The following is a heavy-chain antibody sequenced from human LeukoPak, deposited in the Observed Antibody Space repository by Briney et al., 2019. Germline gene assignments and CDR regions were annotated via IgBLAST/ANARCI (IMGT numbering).Heavy chain of an antibody. CDR3: ARGFWSGYSTAFDI. D-gene: IGHD3-3*01. J-gene: IGHJ3*02. Sequence: SETLSLTCAVSGGSISSGGYSWSWIRQPPGKGLEWIGYIYHSGSTYYNPSLKSRVTISVDTSKNQFSLKLSSVTAADTAVYYCARGFWSGYSTAFDIWGQGTMVTVSS. CDR1: GGSISSGGYS. V-gene: IGHV4-30-2*01. CDR2: IYHSGST.